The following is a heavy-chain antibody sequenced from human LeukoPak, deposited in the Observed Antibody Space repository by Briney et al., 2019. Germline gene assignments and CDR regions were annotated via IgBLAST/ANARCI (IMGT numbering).Heavy chain of an antibody. CDR2: MNPNSGNT. V-gene: IGHV1-2*02. CDR3: ARLQQWLDPFDY. J-gene: IGHJ4*02. CDR1: GYTFTGYY. D-gene: IGHD6-19*01. Sequence: GASVKVSCKASGYTFTGYYMHWVRQAPGQGLEWMGWMNPNSGNTGYAQKFQGRVTMTRDTSISTAYMELSRLRSDDTAVYYCARLQQWLDPFDYWGQGTLVTVSS.